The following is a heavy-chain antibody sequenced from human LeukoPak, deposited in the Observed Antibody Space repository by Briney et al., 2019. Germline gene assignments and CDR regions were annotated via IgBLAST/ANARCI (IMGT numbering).Heavy chain of an antibody. Sequence: SETLSLTCTVSGGSISSGGYYWSWIRQHPGKGLEWIGYIYYSGSTYYNPSLKSRVTISVDTSKNQFSLKLSSVTAADTAVYYCERAYSSSWYGRGYYFDYWGQGTLVTVSS. CDR2: IYYSGST. D-gene: IGHD6-13*01. V-gene: IGHV4-31*03. CDR3: ERAYSSSWYGRGYYFDY. CDR1: GGSISSGGYY. J-gene: IGHJ4*02.